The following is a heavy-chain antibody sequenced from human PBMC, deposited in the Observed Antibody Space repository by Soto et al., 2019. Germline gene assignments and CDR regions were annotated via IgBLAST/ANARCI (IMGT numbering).Heavy chain of an antibody. CDR1: GFTFGSYD. CDR2: IGTAGDT. J-gene: IGHJ6*02. D-gene: IGHD5-18*01. V-gene: IGHV3-13*01. Sequence: GGSLRLSCAASGFTFGSYDMHWVRQATGKGLEWVSAIGTAGDTYYPGSVKGRFTISRENAKNSLYLQMNSLRAGDTAVYYCARDSRGYSYGSYYYYGMDVWGQGTTVTVSS. CDR3: ARDSRGYSYGSYYYYGMDV.